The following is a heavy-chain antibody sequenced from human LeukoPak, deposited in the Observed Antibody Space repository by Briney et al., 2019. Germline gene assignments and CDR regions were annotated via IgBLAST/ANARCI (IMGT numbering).Heavy chain of an antibody. D-gene: IGHD6-19*01. CDR3: ARVMEVAGTDY. V-gene: IGHV4-59*08. CDR1: GGPISKYY. Sequence: SETLSLTCIVSGGPISKYYWSWIRQPPGKGLEWIAYINYSGNNNYNPSLKSRVTILIDTSKNHFSLRLSSVTAADTAVYYCARVMEVAGTDYWGQGTLVTVSS. J-gene: IGHJ4*02. CDR2: INYSGNN.